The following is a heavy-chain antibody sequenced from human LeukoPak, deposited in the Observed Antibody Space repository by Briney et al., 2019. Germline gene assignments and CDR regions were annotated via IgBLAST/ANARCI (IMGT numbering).Heavy chain of an antibody. D-gene: IGHD3-22*01. CDR2: ISSSGSSI. J-gene: IGHJ4*02. CDR3: ARDQNYYDSSAYSSPIDY. CDR1: GFTFSDYY. Sequence: TSGGSLRLSCAASGFTFSDYYMSWIRQAPGKGLEWVSYISSSGSSIYYADSVKGRFTISRDNAKNSLYLQMNSLRAEDTAVYYCARDQNYYDSSAYSSPIDYWGQGTLVTVSS. V-gene: IGHV3-11*04.